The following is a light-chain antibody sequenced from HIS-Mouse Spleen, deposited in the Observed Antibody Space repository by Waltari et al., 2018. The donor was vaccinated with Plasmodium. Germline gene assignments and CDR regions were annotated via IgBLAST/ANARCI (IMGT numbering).Light chain of an antibody. V-gene: IGKV1-39*01. CDR1: QSISSY. CDR3: QQSYSTPPT. J-gene: IGKJ4*02. Sequence: DIQMTQSPSSLSASVGDRVTITCRASQSISSYLNWYQQKPGKAPKLLIYAASSLQSGVPSRFSGSGSATDFTITISSLQPEDFATYYCQQSYSTPPTFGGGTKVEIK. CDR2: AAS.